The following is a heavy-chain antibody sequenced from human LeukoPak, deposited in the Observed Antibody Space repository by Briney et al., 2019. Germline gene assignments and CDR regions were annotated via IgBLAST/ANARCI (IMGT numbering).Heavy chain of an antibody. CDR1: GGTFSSYA. J-gene: IGHJ4*02. CDR3: ARGYSGYDYGYFDY. D-gene: IGHD5-12*01. Sequence: SVKVSCKASGGTFSSYAISWVRQAPGQGLEWMGRIIPIFGIANYAQKFQGRITITADKSTSTAYMELSSLRSEDTAVYYCARGYSGYDYGYFDYWGQGTLVTVSS. CDR2: IIPIFGIA. V-gene: IGHV1-69*04.